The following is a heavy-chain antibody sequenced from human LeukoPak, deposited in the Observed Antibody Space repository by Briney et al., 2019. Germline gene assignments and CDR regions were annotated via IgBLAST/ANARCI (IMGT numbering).Heavy chain of an antibody. Sequence: SETLSLTCAVYGGSFSGYYWSWIRQPPGKGLEWIGEINHSGSTNYNPSLKSRVTISVDTSKNQFSLKLSSVTAADTAVYYCARGGISTAMVVAHFDYWGQGALVTVSS. D-gene: IGHD5-18*01. CDR3: ARGGISTAMVVAHFDY. V-gene: IGHV4-34*01. CDR2: INHSGST. J-gene: IGHJ4*02. CDR1: GGSFSGYY.